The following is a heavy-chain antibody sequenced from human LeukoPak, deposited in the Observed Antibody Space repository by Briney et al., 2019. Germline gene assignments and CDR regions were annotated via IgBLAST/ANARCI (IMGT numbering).Heavy chain of an antibody. CDR3: ARAPRITMIVVVTEYYFDY. CDR1: GGSISSSSYY. V-gene: IGHV4-39*07. J-gene: IGHJ4*02. D-gene: IGHD3-22*01. Sequence: KPSETLSLTCTVSGGSISSSSYYWGWIRQPPGKGLEWIGSIYYSGSTYYNPSLKSRVTISVDTSKNQFSLKLSSVTAADTAVYYCARAPRITMIVVVTEYYFDYWGQGTLVTVSS. CDR2: IYYSGST.